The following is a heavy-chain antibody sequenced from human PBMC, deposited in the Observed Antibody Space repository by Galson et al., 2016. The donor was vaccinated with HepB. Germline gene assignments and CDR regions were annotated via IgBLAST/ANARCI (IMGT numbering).Heavy chain of an antibody. CDR1: GFSFSNYA. D-gene: IGHD5-18*01. J-gene: IGHJ6*02. Sequence: SLRLSCAASGFSFSNYAMSWVRQAPGKGLEWVANIKQDGSEKYYVDSVKGRFTISRDNARNSLYLQMNSLRAEDTAVYYCARDPGMLGYSYGHLLDVWGQGTTVTVSS. V-gene: IGHV3-7*03. CDR3: ARDPGMLGYSYGHLLDV. CDR2: IKQDGSEK.